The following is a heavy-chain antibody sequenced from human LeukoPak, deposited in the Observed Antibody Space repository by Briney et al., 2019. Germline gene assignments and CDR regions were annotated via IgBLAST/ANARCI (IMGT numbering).Heavy chain of an antibody. Sequence: GGSLRLSCAASGFTFSSFTMSWVRQAPGKGLEWVSAISGSGGSTYYADSVKGRFTISRDNSKNTLYLQMNSLRAEDTAVYYCAKGSDNYDSSGYYGFHTFFDYWGQGTLVTVSS. J-gene: IGHJ4*02. D-gene: IGHD3-22*01. CDR3: AKGSDNYDSSGYYGFHTFFDY. CDR1: GFTFSSFT. V-gene: IGHV3-23*01. CDR2: ISGSGGST.